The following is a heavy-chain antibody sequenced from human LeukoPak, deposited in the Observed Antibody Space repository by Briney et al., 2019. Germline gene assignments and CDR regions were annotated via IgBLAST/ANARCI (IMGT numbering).Heavy chain of an antibody. V-gene: IGHV4-34*01. CDR1: GGSFSGYY. CDR3: HTSPRGEPRSSRARDY. J-gene: IGHJ4*02. D-gene: IGHD1-14*01. CDR2: INHSGST. Sequence: SETLSLTCAVYGGSFSGYYWSWIRQPPGKGLEWIGEINHSGSTNYNPSLKSRVTISVDTSKNQFSLKLISVTAADTAVYYCHTSPRGEPRSSRARDYWGQGTLVTVSS.